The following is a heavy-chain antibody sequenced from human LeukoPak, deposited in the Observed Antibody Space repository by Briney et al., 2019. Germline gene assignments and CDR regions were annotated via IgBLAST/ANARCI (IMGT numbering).Heavy chain of an antibody. D-gene: IGHD6-19*01. CDR3: ARADSSGWYLAEYFQH. CDR2: ISSSSSYI. V-gene: IGHV3-21*01. J-gene: IGHJ1*01. Sequence: GGSLRLSCAASGFTFSSYGMHWVRQAPGKGLEWVSSISSSSSYIYYADSVKGRFTIPRDNAKNSLYLQMNSLRAEDTAVYYCARADSSGWYLAEYFQHWGQGTLVTVSS. CDR1: GFTFSSYG.